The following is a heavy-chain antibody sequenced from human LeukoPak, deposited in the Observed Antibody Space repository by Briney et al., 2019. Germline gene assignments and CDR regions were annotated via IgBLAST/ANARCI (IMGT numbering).Heavy chain of an antibody. CDR3: AILGSGSYQWDYYYYYYMDV. D-gene: IGHD3-10*01. CDR1: GYTFTGYY. CDR2: INPNSGGT. V-gene: IGHV1-2*02. J-gene: IGHJ6*03. Sequence: GASVKVSCKASGYTFTGYYMHWVRQAPGQGLEWMGWINPNSGGTNYAQKFQGRVTMTRDTSISTAYMELSRLRSDDTAVHYCAILGSGSYQWDYYYYYYMDVWGKGTTVTISS.